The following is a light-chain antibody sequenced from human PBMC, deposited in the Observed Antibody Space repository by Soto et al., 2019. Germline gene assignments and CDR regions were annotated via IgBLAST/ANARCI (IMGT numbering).Light chain of an antibody. CDR1: KGIDVY. CDR2: AES. V-gene: IGKV1-27*01. CDR3: QKYNSDPLS. Sequence: DIQMTQSPSSLSASFGDRVTITCRASKGIDVYLAWFQQKPGNAPKLLIYAESTLQSWVPSRYSGSGSGTDFTLTISSLQPEDVATYYCQKYNSDPLSFVGGTKVEIK. J-gene: IGKJ4*01.